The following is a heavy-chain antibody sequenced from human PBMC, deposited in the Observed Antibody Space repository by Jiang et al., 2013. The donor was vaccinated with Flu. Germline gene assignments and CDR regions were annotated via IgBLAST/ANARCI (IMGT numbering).Heavy chain of an antibody. J-gene: IGHJ5*02. Sequence: EWMGRIDPSDSYTNYSPSFKGHVTISADNSITTAYLQWSSLKASDTAMYYCARQYSSGWYGYNWFDPWGQGTLVTVSS. V-gene: IGHV5-10-1*01. CDR3: ARQYSSGWYGYNWFDP. CDR2: IDPSDSYT. D-gene: IGHD6-19*01.